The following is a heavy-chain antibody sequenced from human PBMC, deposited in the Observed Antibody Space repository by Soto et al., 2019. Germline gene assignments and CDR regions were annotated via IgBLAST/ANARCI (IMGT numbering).Heavy chain of an antibody. Sequence: SETLSLTCTVSGGSISRDYYIWIRQSPGKGLEWIGHIYYSESTKYNPSLKSRVLISIDTSKNQFSLKLSSVTAADTAVYYCARHRLSYYYDSSGNNWFDPWGQGTLVTVSS. D-gene: IGHD3-22*01. CDR2: IYYSEST. CDR1: GGSISRDY. CDR3: ARHRLSYYYDSSGNNWFDP. J-gene: IGHJ5*02. V-gene: IGHV4-59*08.